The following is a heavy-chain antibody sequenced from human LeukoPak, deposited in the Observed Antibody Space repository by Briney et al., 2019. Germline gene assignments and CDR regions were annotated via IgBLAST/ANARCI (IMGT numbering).Heavy chain of an antibody. J-gene: IGHJ4*02. CDR2: IYNSGSL. CDR1: GGSISGYY. Sequence: SETLSLTCTVSGGSISGYYWSWIRQAPGKGLEWIGYIYNSGSLNYNPSLKSRVTIAVDTSENQFSLKLTSVTAADTAVYYCARSPDEYSSSSYYFDYWGQGTLVTVSS. D-gene: IGHD6-6*01. CDR3: ARSPDEYSSSSYYFDY. V-gene: IGHV4-59*01.